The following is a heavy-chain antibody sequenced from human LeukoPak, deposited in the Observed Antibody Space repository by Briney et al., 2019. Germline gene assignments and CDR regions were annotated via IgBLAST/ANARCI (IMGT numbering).Heavy chain of an antibody. CDR1: GFSVSSNY. CDR3: ARTDETAPAEDFQH. CDR2: MYSGGST. V-gene: IGHV3-53*01. D-gene: IGHD2-21*02. J-gene: IGHJ1*01. Sequence: GGSWRLSCAASGFSVSSNYMSWVGQAPGKGLEWVSVMYSGGSTYYADSVKGRFTISRDNSKNTLYLQMKSLRAEDTAVYYCARTDETAPAEDFQHWGQGTLVTVSS.